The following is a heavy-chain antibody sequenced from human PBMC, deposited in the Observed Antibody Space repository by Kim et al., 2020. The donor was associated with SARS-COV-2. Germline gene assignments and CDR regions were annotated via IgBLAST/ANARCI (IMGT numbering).Heavy chain of an antibody. J-gene: IGHJ5*02. V-gene: IGHV5-51*01. CDR3: VRGRGESGRRKWFDP. D-gene: IGHD1-26*01. CDR1: GYSFSSYW. CDR2: IYPDDSDT. Sequence: GESLKISCRASGYSFSSYWIGWVRQMPGNGLEWMAFIYPDDSDTRYGPSFKGQVTMSADKSMSTAYLHWSSLKASDTAIYYCVRGRGESGRRKWFDPWGQGTLVTVSS.